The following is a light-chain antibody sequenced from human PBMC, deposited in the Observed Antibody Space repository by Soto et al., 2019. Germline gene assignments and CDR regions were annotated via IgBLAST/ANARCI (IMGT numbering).Light chain of an antibody. CDR2: QDT. Sequence: SYELTQPPSVSVSPGQTATITCSGDKLGDKFASWYHQKPGQSPVLVIYQDTQRPSGITERFSGSNSRNTATLTISGTHSMDEADYYCQAWDSGTAVFGGGTKLTVL. J-gene: IGLJ2*01. CDR3: QAWDSGTAV. V-gene: IGLV3-1*01. CDR1: KLGDKF.